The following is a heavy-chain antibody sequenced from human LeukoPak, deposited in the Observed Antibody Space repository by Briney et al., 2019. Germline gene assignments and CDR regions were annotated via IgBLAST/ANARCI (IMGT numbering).Heavy chain of an antibody. J-gene: IGHJ4*02. CDR2: IYYGGIK. CDR3: CSTNCSPSRNVRVTISVYTSKKQFALKLSSVTAADTAVYDGATGADSSGYYSIFYFDY. Sequence: NPAETLTLTCTVSGGSISSYYWNWIRQPPGKVLEWIGYIYYGGIKYYTPSLKSRVTISVATLQKQLSLKVRSECVPEKGVYYGCSTNCSPSRNVRVTISVYTSKKQFALKLSSVTAADTAVYDGATGADSSGYYSIFYFDYWGQGTLVTVSS. D-gene: IGHD2-8*01. V-gene: IGHV4-59*01. CDR1: GGSISSYY.